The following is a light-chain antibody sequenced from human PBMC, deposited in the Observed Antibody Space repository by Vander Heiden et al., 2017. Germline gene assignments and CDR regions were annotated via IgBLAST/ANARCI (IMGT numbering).Light chain of an antibody. Sequence: DIQMTQSPSTLSASVGDRVTITCRASQSISSWLAWYQQKPGKAPKLLIYDASSLESGVPSRFSGSGSGTEFTLTISSLQPDDFATYYCQQDNSYSGTFGQGTKVXIK. CDR3: QQDNSYSGT. CDR2: DAS. V-gene: IGKV1-5*01. CDR1: QSISSW. J-gene: IGKJ1*01.